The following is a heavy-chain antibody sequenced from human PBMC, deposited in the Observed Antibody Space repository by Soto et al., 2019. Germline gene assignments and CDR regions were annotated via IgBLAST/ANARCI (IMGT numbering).Heavy chain of an antibody. CDR1: GFTFTSSA. D-gene: IGHD6-6*01. CDR2: IVVGSGNT. V-gene: IGHV1-58*01. J-gene: IGHJ6*02. CDR3: AADGEYSSYGMDV. Sequence: SVKVSGKASGFTFTSSAVQWVRQARGQRLEWIGWIVVGSGNTNYAQKFQERVTITRDMSTSTAYMELSSLRSEDTAVYYCAADGEYSSYGMDVWGQGTTVTVSS.